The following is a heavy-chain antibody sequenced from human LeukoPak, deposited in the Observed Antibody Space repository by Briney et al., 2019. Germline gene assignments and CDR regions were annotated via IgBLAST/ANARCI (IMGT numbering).Heavy chain of an antibody. D-gene: IGHD1-7*01. Sequence: SETLSLTCTVSGGSVNGYYWNWIRQAPGKGLEWIGFIHYSGSTVYSPSLQSRVSMSVDTSRNQFSLDLSSVTAADTALYYCARDPPEDEWNSLDSWGQGILVTVSS. J-gene: IGHJ4*02. CDR3: ARDPPEDEWNSLDS. CDR1: GGSVNGYY. V-gene: IGHV4-59*02. CDR2: IHYSGST.